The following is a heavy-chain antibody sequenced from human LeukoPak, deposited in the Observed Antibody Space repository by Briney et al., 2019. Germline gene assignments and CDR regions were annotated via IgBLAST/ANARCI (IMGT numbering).Heavy chain of an antibody. CDR1: GVTFSSYA. V-gene: IGHV1-69*04. Sequence: GASVKVSCKASGVTFSSYAITWVRQAPGQGLEWMGRIIPILDIPKYAQKFQGRVTITADKSTSTVYMELSSLRSEDTAVYYCAREVTTNWYFDVWGRGPLVTVSS. CDR2: IIPILDIP. CDR3: AREVTTNWYFDV. D-gene: IGHD4-17*01. J-gene: IGHJ2*01.